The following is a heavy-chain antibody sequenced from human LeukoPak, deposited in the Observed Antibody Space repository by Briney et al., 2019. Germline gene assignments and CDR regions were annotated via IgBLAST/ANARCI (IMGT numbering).Heavy chain of an antibody. V-gene: IGHV4-59*08. J-gene: IGHJ5*02. CDR1: GGSISSYY. CDR3: ARLISAYYYDSSGYYPGWFDP. D-gene: IGHD3-22*01. Sequence: SETLSLTCTVSGGSISSYYGSWIRQPPGKGLEWIGYIYYSGSTNYNPSLKSRVTISVDTSKNQFSLKLSSVTAADTAVYYCARLISAYYYDSSGYYPGWFDPWGQGTLVTVSS. CDR2: IYYSGST.